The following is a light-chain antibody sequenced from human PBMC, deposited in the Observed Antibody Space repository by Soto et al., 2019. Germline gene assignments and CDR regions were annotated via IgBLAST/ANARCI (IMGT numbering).Light chain of an antibody. CDR2: SAS. V-gene: IGKV1D-12*01. CDR3: QQAFSFPIT. Sequence: DIQMTQSPSSVSASVGDRVTITCRASQHISSWLAWYQKKPGRAPKLLIYSASTLQSGVPSRFSGSVSGTHFNLTINSLQPEDFATYYCQQAFSFPITFGQGTRLDIK. J-gene: IGKJ5*01. CDR1: QHISSW.